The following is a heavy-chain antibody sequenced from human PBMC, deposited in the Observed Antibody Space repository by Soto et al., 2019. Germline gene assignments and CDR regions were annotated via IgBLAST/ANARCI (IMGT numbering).Heavy chain of an antibody. CDR3: ARITIFGVVGFDY. Sequence: ASVKVSCKASGYTFTGYYMHWVRQAPGQGLEWMGWINPNSGGTSYAQKFQGRVTMTRDTSISTAYMELSRLRSDDTAVYYCARITIFGVVGFDYSGQGTLVTGSS. CDR1: GYTFTGYY. D-gene: IGHD3-3*01. J-gene: IGHJ4*02. V-gene: IGHV1-2*02. CDR2: INPNSGGT.